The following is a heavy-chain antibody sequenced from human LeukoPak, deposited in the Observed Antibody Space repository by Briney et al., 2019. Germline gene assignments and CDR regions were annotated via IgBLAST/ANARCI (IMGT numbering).Heavy chain of an antibody. Sequence: GGSLRLSCAASGFTFSHYTMNWVRQAPGKGLQWVSSISSSSAYIYYTDSVKGRFTIFRDNAKNSLYLQMNSLRAEDTAVYYCARVRGYYDSSGPRDYWGQGTLVTVSS. J-gene: IGHJ4*02. CDR3: ARVRGYYDSSGPRDY. CDR1: GFTFSHYT. D-gene: IGHD3-22*01. V-gene: IGHV3-21*01. CDR2: ISSSSAYI.